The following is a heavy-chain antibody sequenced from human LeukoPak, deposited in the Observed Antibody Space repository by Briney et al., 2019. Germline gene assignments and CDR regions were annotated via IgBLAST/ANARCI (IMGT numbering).Heavy chain of an antibody. Sequence: ASVKVSCKASGGTFSSYAISWVRQAPGQGLEWMGGIIPIFGTANYAQKFQGRVTITADESTSTAYMELSSLRSEDTAVYYCASKIAAAGKPIDYWGQGTPVTVSS. CDR1: GGTFSSYA. D-gene: IGHD6-13*01. CDR2: IIPIFGTA. V-gene: IGHV1-69*13. J-gene: IGHJ4*02. CDR3: ASKIAAAGKPIDY.